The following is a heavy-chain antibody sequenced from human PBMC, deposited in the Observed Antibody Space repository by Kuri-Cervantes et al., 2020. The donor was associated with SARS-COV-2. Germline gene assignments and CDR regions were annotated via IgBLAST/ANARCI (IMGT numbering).Heavy chain of an antibody. J-gene: IGHJ4*02. CDR3: AKMRSSGYYPDFDY. CDR1: GFTFSSYD. D-gene: IGHD3-22*01. CDR2: IGTAGDT. V-gene: IGHV3-13*03. Sequence: GESLKISCAACGFTFSSYDMHWVRQATGKGLEWVSAIGTAGDTYYPGSVKGQFTISRENAKNSLYLQMNSLRAGDTAVYYCAKMRSSGYYPDFDYWGQGTLVTVSS.